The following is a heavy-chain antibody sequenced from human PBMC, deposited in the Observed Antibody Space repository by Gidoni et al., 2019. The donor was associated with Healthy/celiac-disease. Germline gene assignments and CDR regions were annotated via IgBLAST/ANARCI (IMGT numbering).Heavy chain of an antibody. V-gene: IGHV3-23*01. J-gene: IGHJ6*03. CDR1: GFTFSSSA. D-gene: IGHD6-6*01. Sequence: EVQLLESGGGLVQPGGSLRLSCAASGFTFSSSAISWVRQAPGKGLEWVSAISGSGGSTYYADSVKGRFTISRDNSKNTLYLQMNSLRAEDTAVYYCASRKGSSFGYYYYYYMDVWGKGTTVTVSS. CDR3: ASRKGSSFGYYYYYYMDV. CDR2: ISGSGGST.